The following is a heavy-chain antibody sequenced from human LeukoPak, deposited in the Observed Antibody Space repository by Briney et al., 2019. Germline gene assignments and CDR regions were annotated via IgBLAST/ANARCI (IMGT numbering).Heavy chain of an antibody. CDR3: AKDISPTTRARGWDY. CDR2: VSWNSGSV. Sequence: GRSLRLSCAASGFTFDDYAMHWVRQAPGKGLEWVSGVSWNSGSVVYADSVKGRFTISRDNAKNSLYLQMNSLRAEDTALYYCAKDISPTTRARGWDYGGQGTLVTVSS. V-gene: IGHV3-9*01. J-gene: IGHJ4*02. D-gene: IGHD3-10*01. CDR1: GFTFDDYA.